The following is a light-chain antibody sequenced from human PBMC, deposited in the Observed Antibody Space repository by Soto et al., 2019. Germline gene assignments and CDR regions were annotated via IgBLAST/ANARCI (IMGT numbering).Light chain of an antibody. CDR2: DVS. CDR3: SSYTSSSLHV. J-gene: IGLJ1*01. CDR1: SSDVGGYNY. Sequence: QSVLTQPASVSGSPGQSITISCTGTSSDVGGYNYVSWYQQHPGKAPKLMIYDVSNRPSGVSNRFSGSKSGTTASLTISGLQAEAEADYYCSSYTSSSLHVFGTGTKLTVL. V-gene: IGLV2-14*03.